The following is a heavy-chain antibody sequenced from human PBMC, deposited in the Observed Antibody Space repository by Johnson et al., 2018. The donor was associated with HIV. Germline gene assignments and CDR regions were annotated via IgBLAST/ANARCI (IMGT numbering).Heavy chain of an antibody. CDR1: GFTVRGHY. Sequence: QVQLVESGGGLVQPGGSLRLSCVASGFTVRGHYMNWVRQAPGQGLEWVSVISDDGSNKYYADSMKGRFTISRDNSKNTAVYYCARATVSSPRYSSSSDDAFDIWGQGTVVTVSS. CDR2: ISDDGSNK. V-gene: IGHV3-30*03. CDR3: SDDAFDI. J-gene: IGHJ3*02. D-gene: IGHD6-6*01.